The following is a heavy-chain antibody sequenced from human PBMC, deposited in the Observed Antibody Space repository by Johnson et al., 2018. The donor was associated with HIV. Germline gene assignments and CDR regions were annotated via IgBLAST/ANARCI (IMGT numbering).Heavy chain of an antibody. V-gene: IGHV3-30*04. CDR2: MSYDGTNK. J-gene: IGHJ3*02. CDR3: ARSYPSRRGWLRRPSDEFGAFDS. Sequence: QVQLVESGGGVVQPGRSLRLSCAASGFSFSTYAMHWVRQAPGKGLEWVAVMSYDGTNKYYADSVKGRFTISRDNSTNTLYLQMNSLRAEDTAVYYCARSYPSRRGWLRRPSDEFGAFDSGGQGTMVTVAA. CDR1: GFSFSTYA. D-gene: IGHD5-12*01.